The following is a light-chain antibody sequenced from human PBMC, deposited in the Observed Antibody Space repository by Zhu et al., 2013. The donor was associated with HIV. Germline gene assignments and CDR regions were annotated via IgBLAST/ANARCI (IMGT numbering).Light chain of an antibody. J-gene: IGLJ1*01. V-gene: IGLV2-14*01. CDR2: EVS. Sequence: QSALTQPASVSGSPGQSITISCTGTSNDVGGYNYVSWYQQHPGKAPKLMIYEVSNRPSGVSNRFSGSKSGNTASLTISGLQAEDEADYYCCSYTRNKTYVFGSGTKVTVL. CDR1: SNDVGGYNY. CDR3: CSYTRNKTYV.